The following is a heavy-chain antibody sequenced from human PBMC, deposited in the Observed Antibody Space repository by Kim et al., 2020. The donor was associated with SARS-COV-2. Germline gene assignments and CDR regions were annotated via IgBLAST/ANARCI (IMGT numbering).Heavy chain of an antibody. J-gene: IGHJ5*02. CDR2: GST. CDR3: ARGGMWFDP. V-gene: IGHV4-59*09. Sequence: GSTNYNPSLKSRVTISVDTSKNQFSLKLSSVTAADTAVYYCARGGMWFDPWGQGTLVTVSS.